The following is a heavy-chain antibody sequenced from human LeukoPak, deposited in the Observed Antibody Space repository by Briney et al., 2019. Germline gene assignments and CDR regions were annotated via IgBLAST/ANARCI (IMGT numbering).Heavy chain of an antibody. V-gene: IGHV3-11*01. CDR3: AREQDLVAPSDY. J-gene: IGHJ4*02. Sequence: PGGSLRLSCTASGFTFSDYYMSWIRQAPGKGLEWVSYISSSGPTIYYADSVKGRFTISRDNAKNSLYLQMNSLRAEDTAVYYCAREQDLVAPSDYWGQGTLVTVSS. CDR1: GFTFSDYY. D-gene: IGHD5-12*01. CDR2: ISSSGPTI.